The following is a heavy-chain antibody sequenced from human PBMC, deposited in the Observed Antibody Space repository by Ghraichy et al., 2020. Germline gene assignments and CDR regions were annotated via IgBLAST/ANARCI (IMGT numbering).Heavy chain of an antibody. J-gene: IGHJ4*02. CDR3: ARGDYGRSGSY. CDR1: GFTFSTVW. D-gene: IGHD3-22*01. CDR2: INSDGSIT. Sequence: GGSLRLSCAASGFTFSTVWMHWVRQAPGKGLVWVSRINSDGSITNYADFVKGRFTISRDNAKNTLYLQMSSLRAEDTAVYYCARGDYGRSGSYWGQGTQVTVSS. V-gene: IGHV3-74*01.